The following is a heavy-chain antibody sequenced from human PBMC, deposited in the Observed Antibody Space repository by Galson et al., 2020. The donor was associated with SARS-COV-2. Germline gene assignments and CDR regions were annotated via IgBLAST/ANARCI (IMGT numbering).Heavy chain of an antibody. J-gene: IGHJ5*02. Sequence: GGSLRLSCAASGFTFSSYAMHWVRQAPGKGLEWVAVISYDGSNKYYADSVKGRFTISRDNSKNTLYLQMNSLRAEDTAVYYCAREEVRFGEFDPWGQGTLVTVSS. CDR1: GFTFSSYA. D-gene: IGHD3-10*01. V-gene: IGHV3-30*04. CDR3: AREEVRFGEFDP. CDR2: ISYDGSNK.